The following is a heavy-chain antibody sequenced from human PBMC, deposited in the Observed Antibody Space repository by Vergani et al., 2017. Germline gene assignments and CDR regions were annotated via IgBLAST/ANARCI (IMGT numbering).Heavy chain of an antibody. J-gene: IGHJ4*02. D-gene: IGHD3-16*01. V-gene: IGHV4-34*01. CDR1: GGSFSGYY. CDR2: INHSGST. Sequence: QVQLQQWGAGLLKPSETLSLTCAVYGGSFSGYYWSWIRQPPGKGLEWIGEINHSGSTNYNPSLKSRVTISVDTSKNQFSLKLSSVTAADTAVYYCARALYGRRGTYDYWGQGTLVTVSS. CDR3: ARALYGRRGTYDY.